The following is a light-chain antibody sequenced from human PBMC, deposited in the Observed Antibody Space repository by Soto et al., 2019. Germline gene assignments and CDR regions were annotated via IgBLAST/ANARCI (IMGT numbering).Light chain of an antibody. Sequence: QPASVSGSPGQSITISCTGTSSDVGGYNYVSWYQLHPGKAPKLMVYEVSNRPSGVSNRFSGSKSGNTASLTISGLQAEDEADYYCSSYTSSTAYVFGTGTKV. J-gene: IGLJ1*01. CDR1: SSDVGGYNY. CDR2: EVS. CDR3: SSYTSSTAYV. V-gene: IGLV2-14*01.